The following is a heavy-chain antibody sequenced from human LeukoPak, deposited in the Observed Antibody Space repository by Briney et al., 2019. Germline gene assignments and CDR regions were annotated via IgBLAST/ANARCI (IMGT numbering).Heavy chain of an antibody. Sequence: GGSLRLSCAASGFTFSSYAMHWVRQAPGKGLEWVAVISYDGSNKYYADSVKGRFTISRDNSKNTLYLQMNSLRAEDTAVYYCARENYDILISDYWGQGTLVTVSS. CDR1: GFTFSSYA. CDR3: ARENYDILISDY. J-gene: IGHJ4*02. CDR2: ISYDGSNK. D-gene: IGHD3-9*01. V-gene: IGHV3-30*04.